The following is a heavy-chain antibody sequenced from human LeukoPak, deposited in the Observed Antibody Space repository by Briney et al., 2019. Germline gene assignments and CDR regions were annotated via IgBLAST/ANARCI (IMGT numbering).Heavy chain of an antibody. Sequence: PGRSLRLSCAASGVTYCSYAMHWVRQAPGEGVEWGAVISNDGSNKYYADSVKGRFTISRDNSKNTLYLQMNSLRAEDTAVYYCAGGSGSPSYYYYYAMDVWGKGTTVTVSS. J-gene: IGHJ6*04. D-gene: IGHD3-10*01. CDR3: AGGSGSPSYYYYYAMDV. V-gene: IGHV3-30*04. CDR2: ISNDGSNK. CDR1: GVTYCSYA.